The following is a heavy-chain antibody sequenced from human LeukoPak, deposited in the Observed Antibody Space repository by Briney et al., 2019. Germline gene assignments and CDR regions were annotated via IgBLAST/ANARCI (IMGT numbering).Heavy chain of an antibody. CDR3: ATIREVTIFGVVPRFDP. J-gene: IGHJ5*02. CDR1: GYSISSGYF. V-gene: IGHV4-38-2*02. Sequence: SETLSLTCTVSGYSISSGYFWDWIRQPPGKGLEWIGSIYHSGSSYYNPSLNSRVTISVDRSKNQFSLRLSSVTAADTAVYYCATIREVTIFGVVPRFDPWGQGTLVTVSS. D-gene: IGHD3-3*01. CDR2: IYHSGSS.